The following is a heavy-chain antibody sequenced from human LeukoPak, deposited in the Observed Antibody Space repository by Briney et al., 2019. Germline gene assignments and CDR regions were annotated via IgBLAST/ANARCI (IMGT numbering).Heavy chain of an antibody. J-gene: IGHJ4*02. CDR3: AKDLKSTYYFDY. CDR1: GFTFDDYG. CDR2: INWNGGST. Sequence: GGSLRLSCAASGFTFDDYGMSWVRQAPGKGLEWVSGINWNGGSTGYADSVKGRFTISRDNSKNTLYLQMNNLRAEDTAVYYCAKDLKSTYYFDYWGQGTLVTVSS. D-gene: IGHD2/OR15-2a*01. V-gene: IGHV3-20*04.